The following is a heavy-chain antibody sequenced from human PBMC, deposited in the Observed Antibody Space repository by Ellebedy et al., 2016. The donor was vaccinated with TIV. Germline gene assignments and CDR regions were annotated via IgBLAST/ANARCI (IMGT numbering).Heavy chain of an antibody. D-gene: IGHD5-12*01. CDR2: IKQDGSKR. J-gene: IGHJ4*02. V-gene: IGHV3-7*01. CDR1: GFTFSSYW. CDR3: ASAARGSGAYESF. Sequence: GESLKISCAASGFTFSSYWMSWVRQAPGKGLEWVANIKQDGSKRFYVDSVKGRITISRDNAKNSLYLQMNNLRAEDTALYYCASAARGSGAYESFWGQGTLVTVSS.